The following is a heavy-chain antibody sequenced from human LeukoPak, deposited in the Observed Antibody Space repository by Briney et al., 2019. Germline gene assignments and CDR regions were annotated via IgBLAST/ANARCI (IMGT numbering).Heavy chain of an antibody. Sequence: SQTLSLTCAISGDSVSSDSAAWNWIRQSPSGGLEWLGRTFYRSSWYHDYAGSVKSRITINPDTSKKQFSLHLKSVTPEDTAVYYCARDEVVRGVILLGGMDVWGQGTTVTVSS. CDR3: ARDEVVRGVILLGGMDV. J-gene: IGHJ6*02. V-gene: IGHV6-1*01. CDR2: TFYRSSWYH. D-gene: IGHD3-10*01. CDR1: GDSVSSDSAA.